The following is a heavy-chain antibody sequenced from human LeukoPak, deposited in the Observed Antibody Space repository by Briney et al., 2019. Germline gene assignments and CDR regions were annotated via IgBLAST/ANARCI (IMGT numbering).Heavy chain of an antibody. V-gene: IGHV3-23*01. D-gene: IGHD3-16*02. J-gene: IGHJ4*02. CDR1: GITLGNYG. Sequence: GGSLRLSCAVSGITLGNYGMTWVGQAPGKGRKWVGGISGSGGNTYYADSVKGRFSISRENSKNTLYMQMNSLRAEDTAVYFCAKRGVVIRVILVGFHKEAYYFDSWGQGALVTVSS. CDR2: ISGSGGNT. CDR3: AKRGVVIRVILVGFHKEAYYFDS.